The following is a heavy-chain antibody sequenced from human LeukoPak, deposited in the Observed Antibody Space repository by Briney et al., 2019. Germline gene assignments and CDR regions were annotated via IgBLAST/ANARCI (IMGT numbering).Heavy chain of an antibody. Sequence: SETLSLTCTVSGGSIDNYYCSWIRQPAGKRLEWIGRTYTSGRTNYHPSLQSRVTVSLDTSKNQFSLKLTSVSAADTAVYYCATQTRLAAPASDALDIWGQGTMVIVSS. CDR2: TYTSGRT. V-gene: IGHV4-4*07. D-gene: IGHD6-25*01. J-gene: IGHJ3*02. CDR1: GGSIDNYY. CDR3: ATQTRLAAPASDALDI.